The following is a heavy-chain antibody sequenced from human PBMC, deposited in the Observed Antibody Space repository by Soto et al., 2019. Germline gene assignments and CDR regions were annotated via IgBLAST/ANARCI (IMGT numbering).Heavy chain of an antibody. V-gene: IGHV1-3*01. J-gene: IGHJ6*02. CDR2: INAGNGNT. Sequence: GASVKVSCKASGYTFTSYAMHWVRQAPGQRLEWMGWINAGNGNTKYSQKFQGRVTITRDTSASTAYMELSSLRSEDTAVYYCARELDSSSSGLYYYYGMGVWGQGTTVTVSS. CDR3: ARELDSSSSGLYYYYGMGV. D-gene: IGHD6-6*01. CDR1: GYTFTSYA.